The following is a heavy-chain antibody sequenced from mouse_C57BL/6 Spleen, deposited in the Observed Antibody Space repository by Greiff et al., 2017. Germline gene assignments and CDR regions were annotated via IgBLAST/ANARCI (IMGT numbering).Heavy chain of an antibody. CDR3: TPDDYDGDWYFEV. CDR2: IYPGNSDT. J-gene: IGHJ1*03. Sequence: EVQVIESGTVLARPGASVKMSCKTSGYTFTSYWMHWVKQRPGQGLEWIGAIYPGNSDTSYNQKFKGKAKLTAVTSASTAYMELSSLTNEDSAVYYCTPDDYDGDWYFEVWGTGTTVTVSS. CDR1: GYTFTSYW. D-gene: IGHD2-4*01. V-gene: IGHV1-5*01.